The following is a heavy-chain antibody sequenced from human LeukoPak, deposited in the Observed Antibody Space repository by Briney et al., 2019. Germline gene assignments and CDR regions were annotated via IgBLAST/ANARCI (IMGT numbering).Heavy chain of an antibody. V-gene: IGHV4-4*07. CDR1: GGSISSYY. D-gene: IGHD6-6*01. CDR2: IYTSGST. CDR3: ATTPLIAARNWYFDL. J-gene: IGHJ2*01. Sequence: SETLSLTCTVSGGSISSYYWSWIRQPAGKGLEWIGRIYTSGSTNYNPALKSRVTMSVDTSKNQFSLKLGSVTAADTAVYYCATTPLIAARNWYFDLWGRGTLVTVSS.